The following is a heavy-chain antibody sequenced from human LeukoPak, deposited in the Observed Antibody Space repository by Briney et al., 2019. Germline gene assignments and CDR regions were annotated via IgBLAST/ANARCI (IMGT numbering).Heavy chain of an antibody. CDR1: GFTLSSYW. J-gene: IGHJ4*02. CDR2: INSDGSSA. D-gene: IGHD4-23*01. CDR3: ARVPDRWYQPYYFDY. V-gene: IGHV3-74*01. Sequence: PGGSLRLSCAASGFTLSSYWMHWVRQAPGKGLVWVSRINSDGSSASYADSVKGRFTISRDNAKNTLYLQMNSLRAEDTAVYYCARVPDRWYQPYYFDYWGQGTLVTVSS.